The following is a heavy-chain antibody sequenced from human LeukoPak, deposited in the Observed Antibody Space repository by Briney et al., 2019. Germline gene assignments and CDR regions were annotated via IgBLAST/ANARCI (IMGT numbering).Heavy chain of an antibody. J-gene: IGHJ3*02. V-gene: IGHV4-4*07. Sequence: SETLSLTCAVYGGSFSGYYWSWIRQPAGKGLEWIGRIYTSGSTNYNPSLKSRVTMSVDTSKNQFSLKLSSVTAADTAVYYCAREQWLAGDAFDIWGQGTMVTVSS. CDR3: AREQWLAGDAFDI. CDR2: IYTSGST. D-gene: IGHD6-19*01. CDR1: GGSFSGYY.